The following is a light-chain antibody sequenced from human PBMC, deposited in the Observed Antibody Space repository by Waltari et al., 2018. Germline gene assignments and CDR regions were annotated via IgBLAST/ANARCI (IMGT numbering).Light chain of an antibody. V-gene: IGKV4-1*01. CDR1: QSVLYSSNNKNY. CDR2: WAS. J-gene: IGKJ2*01. CDR3: QQYNTYTYT. Sequence: IVMTQSPDSLAVSLGERATINCKSSQSVLYSSNNKNYLAWYQQKAGQPPTLLIYWASNRASGVPDRFSGSGSGTDFTLTISSLQPDDFATYYCQQYNTYTYTFGQGTKLEIK.